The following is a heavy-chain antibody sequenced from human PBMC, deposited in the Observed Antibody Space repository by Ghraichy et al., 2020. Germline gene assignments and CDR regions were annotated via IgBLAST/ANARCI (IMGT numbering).Heavy chain of an antibody. V-gene: IGHV3-23*01. D-gene: IGHD5/OR15-5a*01. CDR2: IIGMSDYM. Sequence: GGSLRLSCVASGFMFSAYSMSWVRQAPGKGLEWVSSIIGMSDYMPYADSVKGRLTISRDNSENTVYLQMNGLRAEDTALYYCVKRSLSTSFYFDYWGQGVLVTVSS. J-gene: IGHJ4*02. CDR3: VKRSLSTSFYFDY. CDR1: GFMFSAYS.